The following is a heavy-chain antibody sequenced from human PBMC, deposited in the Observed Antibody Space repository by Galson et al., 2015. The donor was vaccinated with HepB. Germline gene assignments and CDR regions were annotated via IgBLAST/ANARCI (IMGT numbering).Heavy chain of an antibody. CDR1: GYTFAACH. Sequence: SVKVSCKASGYTFAACHIHWVRQAPGQGLEWMGRINPDSGDTNYAQRFQGRVTMTGDTSITTAYMELSSLRSDDTAVYYCARDGGAHWFDPWGQGTLVTVSS. D-gene: IGHD3-16*01. J-gene: IGHJ5*02. CDR2: INPDSGDT. CDR3: ARDGGAHWFDP. V-gene: IGHV1-2*06.